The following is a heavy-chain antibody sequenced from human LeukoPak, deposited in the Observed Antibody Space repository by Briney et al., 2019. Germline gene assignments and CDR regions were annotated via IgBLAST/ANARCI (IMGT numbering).Heavy chain of an antibody. J-gene: IGHJ4*02. Sequence: GGSLRLSCAASGFTFSGSAIHWVRQASGKGLEWVGRIRSKAYNYATAYAASVKDRFSISRDDSKNTAYLQMNSLKTEDTAVYYCSRIEDFGVVVVPNDYWGQGTLVTVSS. CDR3: SRIEDFGVVVVPNDY. CDR2: IRSKAYNYAT. V-gene: IGHV3-73*01. CDR1: GFTFSGSA. D-gene: IGHD2-15*01.